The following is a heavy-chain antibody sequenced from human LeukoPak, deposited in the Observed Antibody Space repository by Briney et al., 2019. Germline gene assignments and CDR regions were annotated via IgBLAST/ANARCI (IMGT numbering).Heavy chain of an antibody. D-gene: IGHD3-22*01. CDR2: IHYSGGT. J-gene: IGHJ4*02. CDR1: GGSLSSHY. V-gene: IGHV4-59*11. CDR3: AREWIRSGFDY. Sequence: SETLSLTCTVSGGSLSSHYWDWIRQPPGKGLEWIGYIHYSGGTNYNPSLKSRVTISSDTSKNQCTLKLGAVTAADAAVYFCAREWIRSGFDYWGQGALVTVSS.